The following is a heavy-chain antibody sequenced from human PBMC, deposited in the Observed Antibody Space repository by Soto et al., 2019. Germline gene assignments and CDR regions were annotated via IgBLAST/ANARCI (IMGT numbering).Heavy chain of an antibody. CDR3: VRGQFSAFDC. Sequence: QVQLHQSGPGLVKPSQTLSLTCAISGDSVYRNGVAWNWIRQCSSRGLEWTVRTYYRSKWSSYYAVSVKSRIAINPDTSKSQFSLQLNSVTPEDTAVYYCVRGQFSAFDCWGQGTLVTVSS. J-gene: IGHJ4*02. CDR2: TYYRSKWSS. V-gene: IGHV6-1*01. CDR1: GDSVYRNGVA.